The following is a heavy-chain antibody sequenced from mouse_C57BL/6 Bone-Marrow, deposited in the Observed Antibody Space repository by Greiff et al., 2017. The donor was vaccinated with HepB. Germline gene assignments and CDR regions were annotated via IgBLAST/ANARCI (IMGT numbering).Heavy chain of an antibody. CDR2: IYPRSGNT. J-gene: IGHJ3*01. Sequence: VQLQQSGAELARPGASVKLSCKASGYTFTSYGISWVKQRTGQGLEWIGEIYPRSGNTYYNEKFKGKATLTADKSSSTAYMELRSLTSEDSAVYFCIYDGYYWFAYWGQGTLVTVSA. CDR1: GYTFTSYG. CDR3: IYDGYYWFAY. D-gene: IGHD2-3*01. V-gene: IGHV1-81*01.